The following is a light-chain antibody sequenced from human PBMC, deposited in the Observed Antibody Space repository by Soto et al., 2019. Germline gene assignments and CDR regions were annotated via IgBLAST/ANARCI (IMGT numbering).Light chain of an antibody. J-gene: IGKJ5*01. V-gene: IGKV3-15*01. CDR3: QQYNSWPIT. Sequence: MPQSPDTLDVSPGERVTVSCRASQSVSDNLAWYQQKPGQGPRLLVYRASTRTLGIPARFSGSESGTEFTLTISSLQSEDFAVYYCQQYNSWPITFGQGTRLEIK. CDR1: QSVSDN. CDR2: RAS.